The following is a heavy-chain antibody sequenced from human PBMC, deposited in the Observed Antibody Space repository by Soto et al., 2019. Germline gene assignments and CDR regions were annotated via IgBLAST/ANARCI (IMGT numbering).Heavy chain of an antibody. CDR3: ARDRSEMATDY. J-gene: IGHJ4*02. CDR1: GGSISSGGYY. Sequence: SETLSLTCTVSGGSISSGGYYWSWIRQHPGKGLEWIGYIYYSGSTYYNPSLKSRVTISVDTSKNQFSLKLSSVTAADTAVYYCARDRSEMATDYWGQGXLVTVSS. V-gene: IGHV4-31*03. D-gene: IGHD5-12*01. CDR2: IYYSGST.